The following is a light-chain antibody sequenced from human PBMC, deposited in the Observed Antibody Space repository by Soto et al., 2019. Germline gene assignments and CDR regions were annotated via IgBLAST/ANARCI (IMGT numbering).Light chain of an antibody. J-gene: IGKJ1*01. CDR2: GAS. Sequence: ERLMTQSPATLSVSPGDRVTLSCRVSQNIGVNLAWYQQEPGQPPRLLMFGASTRATGIPARFSGSGSGTDFTLTISSLKSEDFAVYYCQQYNNWPPGTFGQGTKVDIK. CDR3: QQYNNWPPGT. V-gene: IGKV3-15*01. CDR1: QNIGVN.